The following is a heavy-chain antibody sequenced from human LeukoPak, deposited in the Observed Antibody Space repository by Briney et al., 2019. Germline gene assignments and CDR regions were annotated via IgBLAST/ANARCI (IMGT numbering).Heavy chain of an antibody. J-gene: IGHJ6*02. Sequence: GGSLRLSCAAPAFTVSGNYMSWVRQAPGKGLEWVSVIYSGASTYYADSVKGRFTISRDNSKNSLYLQMNSRRPEDTAVYYCARDNLPAPWDGMDVWGQGTTVTVSS. D-gene: IGHD2-2*01. V-gene: IGHV3-53*01. CDR2: IYSGAST. CDR3: ARDNLPAPWDGMDV. CDR1: AFTVSGNY.